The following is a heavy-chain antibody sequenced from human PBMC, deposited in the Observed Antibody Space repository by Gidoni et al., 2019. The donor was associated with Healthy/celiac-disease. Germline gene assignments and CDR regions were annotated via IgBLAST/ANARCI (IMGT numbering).Heavy chain of an antibody. V-gene: IGHV3-23*01. D-gene: IGHD2-2*02. CDR2: ISGSGGST. CDR1: GFTFSTHA. CDR3: AVRGGSNCSSTSCYSYYYYGMDV. J-gene: IGHJ6*02. Sequence: EVQLLESGGGLVQPGGSLRLPCAASGFTFSTHAMSWVRQAPGKGLEWVSAISGSGGSTYYADSVKGRFTISRDNSKNTLYLQMNSLRAEDTAVYYCAVRGGSNCSSTSCYSYYYYGMDVWGQGTTVTVSS.